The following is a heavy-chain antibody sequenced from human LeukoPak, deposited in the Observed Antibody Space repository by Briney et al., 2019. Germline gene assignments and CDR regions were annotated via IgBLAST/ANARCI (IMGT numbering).Heavy chain of an antibody. CDR2: ISGDGGST. Sequence: PGGSLRLSCAASGFTFDDYVMHWVRQAPGKGLEWVSLISGDGGSTYYADSVKGRFTISRDNSKNSLYLQMNSLRTEDTALYYCAKDNRMPHYDFWSGYHPGVYYYYYMDVWGKGTTVTVSS. J-gene: IGHJ6*03. CDR3: AKDNRMPHYDFWSGYHPGVYYYYYMDV. D-gene: IGHD3-3*01. V-gene: IGHV3-43*02. CDR1: GFTFDDYV.